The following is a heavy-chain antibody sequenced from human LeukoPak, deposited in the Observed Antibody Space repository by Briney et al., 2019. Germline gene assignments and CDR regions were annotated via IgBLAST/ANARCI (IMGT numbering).Heavy chain of an antibody. CDR3: ANDGLSKKQWSDDGFDI. D-gene: IGHD6-19*01. V-gene: IGHV3-9*01. Sequence: GGSLRLSCAASGFTFDNSAMHWVRQAPGKGLVWVSGFSSNRAYIVYADSVKGRFTISRDNARNSLYLHMNSLSAEDTALYYCANDGLSKKQWSDDGFDIWGQGTMVTVS. J-gene: IGHJ3*02. CDR2: FSSNRAYI. CDR1: GFTFDNSA.